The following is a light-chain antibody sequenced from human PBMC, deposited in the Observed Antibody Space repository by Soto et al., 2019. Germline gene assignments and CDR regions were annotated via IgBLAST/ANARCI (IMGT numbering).Light chain of an antibody. CDR3: SSYTSSSTLVL. CDR1: SSDVGGYNY. J-gene: IGLJ2*01. V-gene: IGLV2-14*01. Sequence: QSALTQPASVSGSPGQSITISCTGTSSDVGGYNYVSWYQQHPGKAPKLMIYEVTNRPSGDSNRFSGSKSGNTASLTISGLQAEDEADYYCSSYTSSSTLVLFGGGTKLTVL. CDR2: EVT.